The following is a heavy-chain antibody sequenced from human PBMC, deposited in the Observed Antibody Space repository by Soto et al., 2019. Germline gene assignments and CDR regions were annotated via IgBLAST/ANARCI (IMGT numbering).Heavy chain of an antibody. D-gene: IGHD6-19*01. J-gene: IGHJ4*02. V-gene: IGHV2-5*02. Sequence: ITLKESGPTLVKPTQTLTLTCTFSGFSLSTTRVGVGWIRQPPGKALEWLALIYWDDDKRYSPFLKSRLTITKDTSKNQVVLTMTNMDPMDTATYFCAHTLVAGLGYYFDYWGQGTLVTVSS. CDR3: AHTLVAGLGYYFDY. CDR2: IYWDDDK. CDR1: GFSLSTTRVG.